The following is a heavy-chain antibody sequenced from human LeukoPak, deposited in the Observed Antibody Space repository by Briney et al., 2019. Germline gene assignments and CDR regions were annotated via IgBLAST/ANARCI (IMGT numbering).Heavy chain of an antibody. D-gene: IGHD2-2*01. CDR2: IYTSGST. J-gene: IGHJ4*02. CDR1: GGSISSYY. V-gene: IGHV4-4*07. Sequence: PSETLSLTCTVSGGSISSYYWSWIRQPAGKGLEWIGRIYTSGSTNYNPSLKSRVTMSVDTSKNQFSLKLSSVTAADTAVYYCARGHSVVPAALLFDYWGQGTLVTVSP. CDR3: ARGHSVVPAALLFDY.